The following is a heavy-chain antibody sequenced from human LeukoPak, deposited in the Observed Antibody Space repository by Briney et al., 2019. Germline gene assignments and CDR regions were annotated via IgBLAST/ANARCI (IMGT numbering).Heavy chain of an antibody. J-gene: IGHJ3*02. CDR3: AHYDFWSGHALDI. D-gene: IGHD3-3*01. CDR2: IYTGGGT. Sequence: GGSLRLSCAASESIVSGNYMTWVRQAPGKGLEWLSVIYTGGGTYYADSVKGRFTISRDTSKTTVYLQMNSLRGDDTAIYYCAHYDFWSGHALDIWGQGTMVPVSS. V-gene: IGHV3-66*01. CDR1: ESIVSGNY.